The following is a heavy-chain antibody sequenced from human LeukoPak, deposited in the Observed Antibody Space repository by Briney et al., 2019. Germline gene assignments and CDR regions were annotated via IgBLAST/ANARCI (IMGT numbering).Heavy chain of an antibody. V-gene: IGHV1-18*01. D-gene: IGHD3-10*01. Sequence: GASVKVSCKXSGYTFTTYGISWVRQAPGQGLEWMGWIITYNGNTDYAQKLQGRVTMTTDTSTSTTYMELRSLRSDDTAVYYCARGAPLSGSGPWGQGTLVTVSS. CDR3: ARGAPLSGSGP. CDR1: GYTFTTYG. J-gene: IGHJ5*02. CDR2: IITYNGNT.